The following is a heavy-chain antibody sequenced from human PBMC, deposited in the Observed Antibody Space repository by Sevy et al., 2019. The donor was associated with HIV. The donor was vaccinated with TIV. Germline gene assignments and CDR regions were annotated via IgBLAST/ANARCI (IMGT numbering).Heavy chain of an antibody. CDR2: ITSSGSSI. D-gene: IGHD3-22*01. CDR1: GFTFSNYE. CDR3: ARNGGAYDTGFDP. J-gene: IGHJ5*02. V-gene: IGHV3-48*03. Sequence: GGSLRLSCAASGFTFSNYEMNWVRQAPGKGLEWVSHITSSGSSIYYAHSVKGRFTISRDNAKNSLYLQMNSLRVEDTAVYYCARNGGAYDTGFDPWGQGTLVTVSS.